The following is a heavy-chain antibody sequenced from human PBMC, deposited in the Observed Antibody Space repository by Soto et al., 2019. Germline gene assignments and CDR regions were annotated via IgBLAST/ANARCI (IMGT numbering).Heavy chain of an antibody. CDR2: ISGSGGST. J-gene: IGHJ4*02. CDR1: GFTFSSYA. V-gene: IGHV3-23*01. CDR3: ATTLSGSYGYFDY. Sequence: LRLSCAASGFTFSSYAMSWVRQAPGKGLEWVSAISGSGGSTYYADSVKGRFTISRDNSKNTLYLQMNSLRAEDTAVYYCATTLSGSYGYFDYWGQGTLVTVSS. D-gene: IGHD1-26*01.